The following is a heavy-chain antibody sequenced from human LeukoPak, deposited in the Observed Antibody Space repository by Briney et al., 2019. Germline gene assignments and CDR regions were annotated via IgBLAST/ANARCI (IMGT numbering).Heavy chain of an antibody. Sequence: PGGSLRLSCAASGFTFSSYAMSWVRQAPGKGLEWVSAISGSGGSTYYADSVKGRFSISRDSSKNILYLQMNSLRAEDTAVYYCAKDRCSNGIGCYYYYMDVWGKGTTVTISS. CDR3: AKDRCSNGIGCYYYYMDV. CDR1: GFTFSSYA. V-gene: IGHV3-23*01. CDR2: ISGSGGST. J-gene: IGHJ6*03. D-gene: IGHD2-8*01.